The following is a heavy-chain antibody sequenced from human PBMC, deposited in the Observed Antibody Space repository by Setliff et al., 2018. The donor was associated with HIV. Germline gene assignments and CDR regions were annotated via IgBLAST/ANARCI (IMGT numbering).Heavy chain of an antibody. CDR1: GGSISSYH. V-gene: IGHV4-59*01. Sequence: PSETLSLTCTVSGGSISSYHWSWIRQPPGKGLEWIGYIFYSGSSNYNPSLKSRVTMSVDTSKNQFSLNLTSVTAADTAVYYCARDRGSYNFWSGLARGDNWFDPWGQGTLVTVSS. CDR2: IFYSGSS. D-gene: IGHD3-3*01. CDR3: ARDRGSYNFWSGLARGDNWFDP. J-gene: IGHJ5*02.